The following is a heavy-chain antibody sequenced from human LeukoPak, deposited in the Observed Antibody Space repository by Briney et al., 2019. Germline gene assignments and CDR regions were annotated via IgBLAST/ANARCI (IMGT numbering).Heavy chain of an antibody. CDR2: IKQDGSEK. CDR1: GFTFSSYW. J-gene: IGHJ4*01. CDR3: ARSKYRLLLYFDY. Sequence: PGGSLRLSCAASGFTFSSYWMSWVRQAPGKGLEWVANIKQDGSEKYYVDSVKGRFTISRDNAKNSLYLQMNSLRAEDTAVYYCARSKYRLLLYFDYWGHGTLVTVAS. D-gene: IGHD2-2*01. V-gene: IGHV3-7*01.